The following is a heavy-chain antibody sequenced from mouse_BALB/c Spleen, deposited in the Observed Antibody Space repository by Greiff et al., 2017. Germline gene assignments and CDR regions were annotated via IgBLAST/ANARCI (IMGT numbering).Heavy chain of an antibody. CDR2: ISSCGST. V-gene: IGHV5-6-5*01. D-gene: IGHD1-1*01. J-gene: IGHJ4*01. CDR3: ARGYYYGSSLYAMDY. CDR1: GFTFSSYA. Sequence: EVKVVESGGGLVKPGGSLKLSCAASGFTFSSYAMSWVRQTPEKRLEWVASISSCGSTYYPDSVKGRFTISRDNARNILYLQMSSLRSEDTAMYYCARGYYYGSSLYAMDYWGQGTSVTVSS.